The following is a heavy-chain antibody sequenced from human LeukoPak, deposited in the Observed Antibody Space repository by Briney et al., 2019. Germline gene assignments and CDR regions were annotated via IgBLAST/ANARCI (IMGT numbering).Heavy chain of an antibody. D-gene: IGHD6-6*01. V-gene: IGHV4-39*07. CDR2: MYYSGSGST. Sequence: PSETLSLTCSVSGDSIISTSYYRGWIRQSPGKGLEWIGSMYYSGSGSTSYNPSLQSRVTISVDTSNNQFSLKLSSVTAADTAVCYCTRGRSLAAGAYWGQGTLVTVSS. CDR1: GDSIISTSYY. J-gene: IGHJ4*02. CDR3: TRGRSLAAGAY.